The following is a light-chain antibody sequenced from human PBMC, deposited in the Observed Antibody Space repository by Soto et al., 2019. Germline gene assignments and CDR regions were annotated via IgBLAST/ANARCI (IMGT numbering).Light chain of an antibody. J-gene: IGLJ3*02. CDR3: ETWDSNTHPV. Sequence: QPVLTQSSSASASLGSSVKLTCTLSSGHSSYIIAWHQQQPGKAPRYLMKLEGSGSYNKGSGVPDRFSGSSSGADRYLTISILQFEDEADYYCETWDSNTHPVFGGGTKLTVL. CDR1: SGHSSYI. CDR2: LEGSGSY. V-gene: IGLV4-60*02.